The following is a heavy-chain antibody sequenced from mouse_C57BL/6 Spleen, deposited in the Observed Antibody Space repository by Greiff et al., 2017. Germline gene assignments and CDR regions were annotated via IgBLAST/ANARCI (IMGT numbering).Heavy chain of an antibody. CDR2: ISGGGGNT. Sequence: EVQVVESGGGLVKPGGSLKLSCAASGFTFSSYTMSWVRQTPEKRLEWVATISGGGGNTYYPDSVKGRFTISRDNAKNTLYLQMSSLRSEDTALYYCARHNYGKGNYFDYWGQGTTLTVSS. V-gene: IGHV5-9*01. CDR1: GFTFSSYT. D-gene: IGHD1-1*01. J-gene: IGHJ2*01. CDR3: ARHNYGKGNYFDY.